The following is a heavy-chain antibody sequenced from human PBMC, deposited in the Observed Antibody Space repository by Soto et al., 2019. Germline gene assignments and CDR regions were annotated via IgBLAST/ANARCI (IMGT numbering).Heavy chain of an antibody. CDR2: ISYDGRDT. Sequence: GGSLRLSCAASGFSASNYGMHWVLQALGKGLEWVAVISYDGRDTYYSDSVRGRFTISRDNSENTLYLQMNNRRAEDTAVYYCAKSRPIFDVVDTMEVCRKGTTVTVSS. CDR3: AKSRPIFDVVDTMEV. D-gene: IGHD3-3*02. V-gene: IGHV3-30*18. J-gene: IGHJ6*04. CDR1: GFSASNYG.